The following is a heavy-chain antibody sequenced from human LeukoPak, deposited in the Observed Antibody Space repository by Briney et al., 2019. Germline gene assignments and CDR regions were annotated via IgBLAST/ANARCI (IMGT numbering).Heavy chain of an antibody. CDR2: IKRKTDGGAT. V-gene: IGHV3-15*01. Sequence: GESLKISCAASGFTFSNAWMSWVRQTPGKGLEWVGHIKRKTDGGATEYAAPVKGRFTISRDDSKNTLYLQMSSLKTEDTALYYCATTYGYCSATGCSSLNYWGQGTLVTVSS. J-gene: IGHJ4*02. CDR3: ATTYGYCSATGCSSLNY. CDR1: GFTFSNAW. D-gene: IGHD2-2*01.